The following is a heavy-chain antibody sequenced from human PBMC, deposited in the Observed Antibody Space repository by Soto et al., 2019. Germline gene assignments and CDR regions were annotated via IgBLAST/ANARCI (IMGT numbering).Heavy chain of an antibody. D-gene: IGHD3-22*01. CDR2: IYHTGNA. J-gene: IGHJ5*02. CDR1: GDSISNSRFY. CDR3: ARDVLDSSDYTTNWFDP. V-gene: IGHV4-39*01. Sequence: PSETLSLTCSVSGDSISNSRFYWAWIRQPPGEGLEWIGSIYHTGNAYYNPSLKSRVTISVDTSKNQFSLKLTSVTAADAALYYCARDVLDSSDYTTNWFDPWGQGTLVTVSS.